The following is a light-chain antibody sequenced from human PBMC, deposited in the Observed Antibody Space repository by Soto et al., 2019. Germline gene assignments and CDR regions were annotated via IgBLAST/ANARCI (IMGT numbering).Light chain of an antibody. CDR1: QSLSSSF. J-gene: IGKJ4*01. Sequence: ELLMTQSPATLSVSPGDSAILSCRASQSLSSSFLAWYQQKPGQAPRLLIYSSSNRATGIPDRLSGGGSGTDFTLTISRLEPADFAVYYCQKYGRSPLTFGGGTKVDIK. CDR2: SSS. CDR3: QKYGRSPLT. V-gene: IGKV3-20*01.